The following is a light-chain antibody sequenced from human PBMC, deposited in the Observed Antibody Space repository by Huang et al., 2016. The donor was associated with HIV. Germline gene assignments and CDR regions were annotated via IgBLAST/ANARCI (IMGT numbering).Light chain of an antibody. Sequence: EVVLTQSPATLSLSPGERVTLSGRASQSISSVAWYQQRPGQAPRLLIYDSSRRAAGIPARFSGSGSGTDFTLTINSLEPEDFAVYYCQQRGKWLTFGGGTKVEIK. J-gene: IGKJ4*01. V-gene: IGKV3-11*01. CDR1: QSISSV. CDR2: DSS. CDR3: QQRGKWLT.